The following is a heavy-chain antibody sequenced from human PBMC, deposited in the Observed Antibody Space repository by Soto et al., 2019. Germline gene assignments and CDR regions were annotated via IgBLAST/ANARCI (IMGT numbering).Heavy chain of an antibody. D-gene: IGHD6-19*01. V-gene: IGHV4-59*01. J-gene: IGHJ4*02. CDR2: IYYSGST. CDR1: GGSISSYY. CDR3: ARSRYTSGWRTPPFDY. Sequence: SETLSLTCAVSGGSISSYYWSWIRQPPGKGLEWIGYIYYSGSTNYNPSLKSRVTISVDTSKNQFSLKLTSVTAADTAVYYCARSRYTSGWRTPPFDYWGQGTLVTVSS.